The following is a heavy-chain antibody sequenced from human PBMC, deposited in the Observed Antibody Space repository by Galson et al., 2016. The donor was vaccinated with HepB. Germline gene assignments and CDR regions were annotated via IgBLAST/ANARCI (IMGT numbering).Heavy chain of an antibody. Sequence: SLRLSCAASGFTFSTYGMHWVRQAPGKGLEWVAVISNDGSANHYADSVKGRFTISRDNSKNTLYLQMNSLRAEDTAVYYSAKDGSDCIKGVCYWYLDHWGQGTLVTVSS. CDR3: AKDGSDCIKGVCYWYLDH. V-gene: IGHV3-30*18. CDR2: ISNDGSAN. J-gene: IGHJ4*02. D-gene: IGHD2-8*01. CDR1: GFTFSTYG.